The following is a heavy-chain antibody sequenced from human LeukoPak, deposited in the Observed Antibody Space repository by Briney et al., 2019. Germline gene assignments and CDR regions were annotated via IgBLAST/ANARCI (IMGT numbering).Heavy chain of an antibody. D-gene: IGHD3-16*01. CDR3: IREVQVRASASLGL. CDR2: MNSGGTTI. CDR1: GFSLSGYW. V-gene: IGHV3-74*01. Sequence: GGSLRLSCAASGFSLSGYWMHWVRQAAGEGLVWISRMNSGGTTINYADSVKGRFTISRDNFDNTLHLQMNSLRVEDTAVYYCIREVQVRASASLGLWGQGTLVTVSS. J-gene: IGHJ4*01.